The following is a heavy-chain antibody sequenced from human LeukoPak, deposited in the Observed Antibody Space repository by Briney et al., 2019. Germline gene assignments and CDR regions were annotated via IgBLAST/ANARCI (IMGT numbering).Heavy chain of an antibody. CDR2: ISGDGGTT. CDR1: GITFEDYA. J-gene: IGHJ4*02. V-gene: IGHV3-43*02. CDR3: AKDQGASGWGAFDY. D-gene: IGHD6-19*01. Sequence: GGSLRLSCAASGITFEDYAMHWVRQAPGKGLEWVSFISGDGGTTYYPDSVKGRFTISRDNSKTSLYLQMNSLRTEDTALYYCAKDQGASGWGAFDYWGQRTLVTVSS.